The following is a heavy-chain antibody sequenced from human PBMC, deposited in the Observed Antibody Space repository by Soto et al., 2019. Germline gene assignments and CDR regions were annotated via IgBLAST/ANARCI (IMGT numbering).Heavy chain of an antibody. J-gene: IGHJ3*02. CDR2: IIPILGIA. CDR1: GGTFSSYT. CDR3: ARDLYYGSGSYQLDAFDI. Sequence: SVKVSCKASGGTFSSYTISWVRQAPGQGLEWMGRIIPILGIANYAQKFQGRVTITADKSTSTAYMELSSLRSEDTAVYYCARDLYYGSGSYQLDAFDIWGQGTMVTVS. D-gene: IGHD3-10*01. V-gene: IGHV1-69*04.